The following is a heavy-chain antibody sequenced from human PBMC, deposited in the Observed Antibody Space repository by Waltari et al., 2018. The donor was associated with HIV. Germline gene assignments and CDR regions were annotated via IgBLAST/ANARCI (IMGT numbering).Heavy chain of an antibody. CDR1: GYSFTSYW. CDR2: IYPGDSDT. D-gene: IGHD2-15*01. Sequence: EVQLVQSGAEVKKPGESLKISCKGSGYSFTSYWLGLVRQMPGKGLEWMGSIYPGDSDTRYSPAFQGQGTISADKAISTAYLQWSSLKAADTAMYYCARHASRYCSGGSCYPFGGQGTLVTGSS. J-gene: IGHJ4*02. V-gene: IGHV5-51*01. CDR3: ARHASRYCSGGSCYPF.